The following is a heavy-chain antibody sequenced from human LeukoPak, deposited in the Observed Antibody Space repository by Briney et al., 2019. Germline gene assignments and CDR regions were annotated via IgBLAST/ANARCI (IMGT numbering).Heavy chain of an antibody. D-gene: IGHD6-19*01. J-gene: IGHJ4*02. CDR3: SRGAVTGTDDY. V-gene: IGHV3-64*02. CDR2: ITNSGDTT. CDR1: GFSFSGYA. Sequence: PGGSLRLSCAASGFSFSGYAMHWVRQVPGEAPEFLSAITNSGDTTYYADSVKGRFTVSRDNSKNTMYLQMDSVRAEDMAVYYCSRGAVTGTDDYWGQGTLVTVSS.